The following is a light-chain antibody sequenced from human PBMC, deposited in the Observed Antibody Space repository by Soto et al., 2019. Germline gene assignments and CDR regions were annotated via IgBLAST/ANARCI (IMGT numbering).Light chain of an antibody. CDR3: QKYRSVPV. Sequence: DIQMTQSPTSLSASVGDRVTITCRARQGIRNFVAWYQQKPGKAPKLLIYAASNLQSGVPSRFRGSGSGTDFTLTINRLQPEDVATYSCQKYRSVPVFGPGTKVEIK. CDR2: AAS. V-gene: IGKV1-27*01. J-gene: IGKJ3*01. CDR1: QGIRNF.